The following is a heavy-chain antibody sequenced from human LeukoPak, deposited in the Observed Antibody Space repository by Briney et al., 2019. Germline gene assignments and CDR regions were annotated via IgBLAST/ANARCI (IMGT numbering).Heavy chain of an antibody. CDR2: ISAYNGNT. J-gene: IGHJ4*02. Sequence: GSVKVSCKASGYTFTSYGISWVRQAPGQGLEWMGWISAYNGNTNYAQKFQGRVTMTEDTSTDTAYMELSSLRSEDTAVYYCATVAGSYYFYFDYWGQGTLVTVSS. CDR1: GYTFTSYG. D-gene: IGHD1-26*01. V-gene: IGHV1-18*01. CDR3: ATVAGSYYFYFDY.